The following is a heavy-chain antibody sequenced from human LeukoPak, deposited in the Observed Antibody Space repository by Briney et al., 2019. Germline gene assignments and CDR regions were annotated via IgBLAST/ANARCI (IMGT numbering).Heavy chain of an antibody. CDR1: GGSFSGYY. CDR3: ARPRNYRSGYSGYGSGAFDY. Sequence: SETLSLTCAVYGGSFSGYYWSWIRQPPGKGLEWIGEINHSGSTNYSPSLKSRVTISVDTSKNQFSLKLSSVTAADTAVYYCARPRNYRSGYSGYGSGAFDYWGQGTLVTVSS. CDR2: INHSGST. D-gene: IGHD5-12*01. V-gene: IGHV4-34*01. J-gene: IGHJ4*02.